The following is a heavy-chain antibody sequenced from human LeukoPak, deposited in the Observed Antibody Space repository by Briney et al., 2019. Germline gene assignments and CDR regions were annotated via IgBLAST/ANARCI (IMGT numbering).Heavy chain of an antibody. CDR3: ARGGGIFESFDY. Sequence: GGSLRLSCAASGFTFSSYAMHWVRQAPGKGLEWVAVISYDGSNKYYADSVKGRFTISRDNSKNTLYLQMNSLRAEDTAVYYCARGGGIFESFDYWGQGTLVTVSS. V-gene: IGHV3-30-3*01. CDR2: ISYDGSNK. CDR1: GFTFSSYA. D-gene: IGHD2-15*01. J-gene: IGHJ4*02.